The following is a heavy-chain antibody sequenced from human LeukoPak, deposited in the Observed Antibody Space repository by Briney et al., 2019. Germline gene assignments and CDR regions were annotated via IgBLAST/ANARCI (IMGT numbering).Heavy chain of an antibody. D-gene: IGHD6-13*01. Sequence: ASVKVSCRASGYTFTSYDINWVRQAPGQGLEWMGWINTNTGNPTYAQGFTGRFVFSLDTSVSTAYLQISSLKAEDTAVYYCARGFRQPVPQHWGQGTLVTVSS. CDR1: GYTFTSYD. CDR3: ARGFRQPVPQH. CDR2: INTNTGNP. J-gene: IGHJ1*01. V-gene: IGHV7-4-1*02.